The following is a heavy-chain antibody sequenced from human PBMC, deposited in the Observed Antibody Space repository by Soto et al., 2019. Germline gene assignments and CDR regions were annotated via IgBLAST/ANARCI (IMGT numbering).Heavy chain of an antibody. CDR1: GFAFSTYA. J-gene: IGHJ6*02. Sequence: GGSLRLSCAASGFAFSTYAMTWVRQAPGKGLEWVSVISGSGGSSYYAASVKGRFTISRDNSKNTLYLQMNGLRAEDTALYYCAKVTKRAAAGRYEYYKYGMDVWGQGTTVTSP. D-gene: IGHD6-13*01. CDR3: AKVTKRAAAGRYEYYKYGMDV. CDR2: ISGSGGSS. V-gene: IGHV3-23*01.